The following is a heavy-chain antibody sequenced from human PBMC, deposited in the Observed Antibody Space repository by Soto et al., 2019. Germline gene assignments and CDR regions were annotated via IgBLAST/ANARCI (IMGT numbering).Heavy chain of an antibody. D-gene: IGHD3-10*01. CDR3: ARVTRRQYGSGSYYNFGY. CDR2: IYYSGST. Sequence: SETLSLTCTVSGGSISSGGYYWSWIRQHPRKGLEWIGYIYYSGSTYYNPSLKSRVTISVDTSKNQFSLKLSSVTAADTAVYYCARVTRRQYGSGSYYNFGYWGQGTLVTVSS. J-gene: IGHJ4*02. V-gene: IGHV4-31*03. CDR1: GGSISSGGYY.